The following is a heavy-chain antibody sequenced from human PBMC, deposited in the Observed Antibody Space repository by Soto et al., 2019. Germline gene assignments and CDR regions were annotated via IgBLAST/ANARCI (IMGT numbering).Heavy chain of an antibody. V-gene: IGHV5-51*03. Sequence: GRSLKISCQGSGYTFTNYWIGWVRQMPGKGLEWMGVIYPGDSDTKYSPSFQGQVTFSADKSINTAYLQWTSLKASDTAMYFCGRLTGLPHYYSTDVWGQGTTVTVSS. CDR3: GRLTGLPHYYSTDV. CDR1: GYTFTNYW. J-gene: IGHJ6*02. CDR2: IYPGDSDT. D-gene: IGHD3-9*01.